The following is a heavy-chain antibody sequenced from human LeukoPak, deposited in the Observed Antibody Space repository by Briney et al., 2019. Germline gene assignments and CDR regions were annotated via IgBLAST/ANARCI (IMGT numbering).Heavy chain of an antibody. CDR2: IYHSGST. Sequence: SETLSLTCAVYGGSFSGYYWSWIRQPPGKGLEWIGSIYHSGSTYYNPSLKSRVTISVDTSKNQFSLKLSSVTAADTAVYYCARLLIAARLGYYYDSSGYYYIFDYWGQGTLVTVSS. CDR1: GGSFSGYY. J-gene: IGHJ4*02. V-gene: IGHV4-34*01. D-gene: IGHD3-22*01. CDR3: ARLLIAARLGYYYDSSGYYYIFDY.